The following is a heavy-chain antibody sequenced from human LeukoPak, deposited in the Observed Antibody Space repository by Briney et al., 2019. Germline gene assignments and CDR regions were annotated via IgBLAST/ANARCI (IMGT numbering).Heavy chain of an antibody. Sequence: SGTLSLTCAVSGGSISSSNWWSWVRQPPGKGLEWIGEIYHSGSTNYNPSLKSRVTISVDKSKNQFSLKLSSVTAADTAVYYCASWNGDYYYYGMDVWGQGTTVTVSS. J-gene: IGHJ6*02. CDR1: GGSISSSNW. CDR2: IYHSGST. D-gene: IGHD1-1*01. CDR3: ASWNGDYYYYGMDV. V-gene: IGHV4-4*02.